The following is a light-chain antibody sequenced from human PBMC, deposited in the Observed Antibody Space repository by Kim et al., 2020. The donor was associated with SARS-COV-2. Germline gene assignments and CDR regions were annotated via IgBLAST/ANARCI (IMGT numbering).Light chain of an antibody. J-gene: IGKJ1*01. Sequence: DIQMTQSPSTLSASVGDRVTITCRASQSISSWLAWYQQKPGKAPKLLIYAASNLESGVPSRFSGSGSGTEFTLTISSLQPDDFATYHCQQYNSYSRTFGQGTKVDIK. CDR3: QQYNSYSRT. CDR1: QSISSW. CDR2: AAS. V-gene: IGKV1-5*01.